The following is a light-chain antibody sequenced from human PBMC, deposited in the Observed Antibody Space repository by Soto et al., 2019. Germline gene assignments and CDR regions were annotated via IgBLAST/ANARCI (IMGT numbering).Light chain of an antibody. CDR2: AAS. CDR3: HQRSNWAPFT. Sequence: DIQMTQSPSSLSASVGDRVTITCRASQSISSYLNWYQQKPGKAPKLLIYAASSLQSGVPSRFSGSGSGTDFTLTISSLQPEDFAVYYCHQRSNWAPFTLGGGTKV. CDR1: QSISSY. V-gene: IGKV1-39*01. J-gene: IGKJ4*01.